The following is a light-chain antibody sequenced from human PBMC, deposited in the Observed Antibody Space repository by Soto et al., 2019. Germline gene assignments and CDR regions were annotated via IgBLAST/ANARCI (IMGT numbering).Light chain of an antibody. CDR3: ATWDSSLSAVV. Sequence: QSVLTQPPSVSATPGQKVTISCSGSGSNIAGNFVSWYQQLPGTAPKLLIYDNTKRPSGIPDRFSGSKSGTSATLDITGLQTGDEADYYCATWDSSLSAVVFGGGTKLTVL. CDR2: DNT. CDR1: GSNIAGNF. J-gene: IGLJ2*01. V-gene: IGLV1-51*01.